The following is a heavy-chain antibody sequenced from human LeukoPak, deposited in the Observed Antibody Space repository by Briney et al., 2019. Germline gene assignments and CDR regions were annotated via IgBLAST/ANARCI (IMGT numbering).Heavy chain of an antibody. CDR3: ARGPGGGDFWSGYTLG. D-gene: IGHD3-3*01. CDR1: GFTFSSYA. CDR2: ISGSGGST. J-gene: IGHJ3*01. V-gene: IGHV3-23*01. Sequence: GGSLRLSCAASGFTFSSYAMSWVRQAPGKGLEWVSAISGSGGSTYYADSVKGRFTISRDNSKNTLYLQMNSLRAEDTAVYYCARGPGGGDFWSGYTLGWGQGTMVTVSS.